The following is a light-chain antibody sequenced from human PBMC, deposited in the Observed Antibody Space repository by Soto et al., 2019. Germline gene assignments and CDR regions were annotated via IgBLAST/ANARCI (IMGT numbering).Light chain of an antibody. J-gene: IGKJ4*01. CDR3: QQATT. V-gene: IGKV1-5*01. CDR1: QTISAW. Sequence: DIQMTQSPSTLSASVGDRVTITCRASQTISAWLAWYQQKPGKAPQLLIYDASRLESGVPSRFSGSGSGTEFTLTISSLQPEDFATYFCQQATTFGGGTKVEIE. CDR2: DAS.